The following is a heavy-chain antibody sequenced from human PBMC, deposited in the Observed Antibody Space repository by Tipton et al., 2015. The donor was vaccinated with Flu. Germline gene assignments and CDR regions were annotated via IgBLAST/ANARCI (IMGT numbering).Heavy chain of an antibody. CDR2: IYYSGST. CDR3: ACRGGCYH. Sequence: LRLSCTVSGGSISSSSYYWGWIRQPPGKGLEWIGTIYYSGSTYYNPSLKSRVTMSVDTSKNQFSLKLSSVTAADTAVYYCACRGGCYHWGQGTLVTGSS. CDR1: GGSISSSSYY. V-gene: IGHV4-39*07. D-gene: IGHD1-26*01. J-gene: IGHJ4*01.